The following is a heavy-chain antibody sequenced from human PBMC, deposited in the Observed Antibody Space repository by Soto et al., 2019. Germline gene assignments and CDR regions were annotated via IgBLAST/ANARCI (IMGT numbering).Heavy chain of an antibody. CDR2: IYYSGST. CDR3: VRVGGYYGDYPNFDY. D-gene: IGHD4-17*01. J-gene: IGHJ4*02. CDR1: GSSISPYY. V-gene: IGHV4-59*01. Sequence: QVQLQESGPGLVKPTETLSLNCTVSGSSISPYYWSWIRQPPGKGLEWIGSIYYSGSTKYNPSLRSRLTISVDTTKNQFSLRLSSVTAADTAVYYCVRVGGYYGDYPNFDYWGQGTLVTVSS.